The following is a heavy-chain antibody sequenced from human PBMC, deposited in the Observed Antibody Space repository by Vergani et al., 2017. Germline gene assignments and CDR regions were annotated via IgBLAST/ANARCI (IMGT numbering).Heavy chain of an antibody. V-gene: IGHV3-73*01. CDR2: IRSKANSYAT. D-gene: IGHD4-17*01. J-gene: IGHJ5*02. CDR1: GFTFSGSA. Sequence: EVQLVESGGGLVQPGGSLKLSCAASGFTFSGSAMHWVRQASGKGLEWVGRIRSKANSYATAYAASVKGRFTISRYDSKNTAYLQMNSLKTEDTAVYYCTRPIYGDDVVDWFHPWVQGTLVTVSS. CDR3: TRPIYGDDVVDWFHP.